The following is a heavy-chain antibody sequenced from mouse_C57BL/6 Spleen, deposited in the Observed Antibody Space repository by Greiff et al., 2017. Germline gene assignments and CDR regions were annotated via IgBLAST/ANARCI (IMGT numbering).Heavy chain of an antibody. CDR1: GYTFTSYW. D-gene: IGHD2-3*01. J-gene: IGHJ4*01. CDR2: IHPNSGST. Sequence: VQLQQPGAELVKPGASVKLSCKASGYTFTSYWMHWVKQRPGQGLEWIGMIHPNSGSTNYNEKFKSKATLTVDKSSSTAYMQLSSLTSEDSAVYYCAIYDGYYDYYAMDYWGQGTLVTVSS. V-gene: IGHV1-64*01. CDR3: AIYDGYYDYYAMDY.